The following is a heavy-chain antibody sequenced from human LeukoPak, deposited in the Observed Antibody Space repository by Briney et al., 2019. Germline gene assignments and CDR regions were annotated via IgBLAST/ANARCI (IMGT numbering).Heavy chain of an antibody. D-gene: IGHD3-22*01. V-gene: IGHV4-31*03. Sequence: SQTLSLTCTVSGGSVSSGGYYWTWIRQHPGTGLEFIGYIFYSGSTYYNPSLKSRVTISLDTSNNQFSPKLSSVTAADTAVYYCARVGSYAGSGYYSHNWFDPWGQGTLVTVSS. J-gene: IGHJ5*02. CDR3: ARVGSYAGSGYYSHNWFDP. CDR1: GGSVSSGGYY. CDR2: IFYSGST.